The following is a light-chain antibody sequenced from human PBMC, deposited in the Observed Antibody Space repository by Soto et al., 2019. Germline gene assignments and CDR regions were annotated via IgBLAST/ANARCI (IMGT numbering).Light chain of an antibody. V-gene: IGLV2-14*01. Sequence: QPVLTQPASVSGSPGQSVTISCTGTSSDVGGYNSVSWYQQHPGKAPKLMIFDVSSRPSDISNRFSASKFGNTASLTISGLHAEDEADYYCTSHTSETTLIFGGGTKLTVL. J-gene: IGLJ2*01. CDR3: TSHTSETTLI. CDR2: DVS. CDR1: SSDVGGYNS.